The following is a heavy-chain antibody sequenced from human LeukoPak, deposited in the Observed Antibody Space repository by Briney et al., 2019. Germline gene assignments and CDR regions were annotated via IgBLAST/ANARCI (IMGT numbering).Heavy chain of an antibody. D-gene: IGHD2-2*02. J-gene: IGHJ3*02. V-gene: IGHV3-30*03. Sequence: GGSLRLSCAASGFTFSSYGMHWVRQAPGKGLEWVAVISYDGSNKYYADSVKGRFTISRDNAKNSLYLQMNSLRAEDTAVYYCARGYCSSTSCYRNAFDIRGQGTMVTVSS. CDR1: GFTFSSYG. CDR2: ISYDGSNK. CDR3: ARGYCSSTSCYRNAFDI.